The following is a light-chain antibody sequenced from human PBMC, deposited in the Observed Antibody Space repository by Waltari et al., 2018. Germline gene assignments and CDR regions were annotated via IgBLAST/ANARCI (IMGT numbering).Light chain of an antibody. J-gene: IGLJ1*01. CDR1: TSVVGGYHC. Sequence: QSALTQPASVSGSPGQSLTISCTGTTSVVGGYHCVSWYQQHPGIAPKLMIYEVNKRPSGVSNRFSGSKSGNTASLTISGLQAEDEADYYCSSYTSSATYVFGAGTKVTVL. V-gene: IGLV2-14*01. CDR3: SSYTSSATYV. CDR2: EVN.